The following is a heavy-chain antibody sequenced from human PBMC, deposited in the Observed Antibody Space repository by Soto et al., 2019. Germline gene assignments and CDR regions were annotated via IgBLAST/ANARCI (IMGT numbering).Heavy chain of an antibody. CDR2: LYTGGTT. CDR3: AGSLSVPSSWDS. CDR1: GFTVSSAY. D-gene: IGHD2-2*01. J-gene: IGHJ4*02. Sequence: EVQLVESGGALVQPGGSLRLSCAASGFTVSSAYMTWVRQAPGKGLEWLAVLYTGGTTYYTDSVKGRFTISRDSSRNTVFLQMNSLRAADTAIYYCAGSLSVPSSWDSWGQGTLVTVSS. V-gene: IGHV3-66*01.